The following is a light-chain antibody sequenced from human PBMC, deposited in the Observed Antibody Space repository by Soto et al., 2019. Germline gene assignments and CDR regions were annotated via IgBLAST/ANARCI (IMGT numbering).Light chain of an antibody. CDR1: QSVSHY. CDR2: DTS. CDR3: QQRSNWPPYT. Sequence: EIVLTQSPATLSLSPGESATLSCRANQSVSHYLAWYQQKPGQAPRLLIYDTSNRAAGIPARFSGRGSGTDFTLNISSLEPEDFAVYYCQQRSNWPPYTFGQGTKLEIK. V-gene: IGKV3-11*01. J-gene: IGKJ2*01.